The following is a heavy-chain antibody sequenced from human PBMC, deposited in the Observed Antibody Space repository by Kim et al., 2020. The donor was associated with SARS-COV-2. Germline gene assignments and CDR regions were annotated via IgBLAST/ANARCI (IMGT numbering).Heavy chain of an antibody. D-gene: IGHD3-3*01. J-gene: IGHJ4*02. V-gene: IGHV3-30*01. CDR3: ARDAYYDFWSGAYFDY. Sequence: SERGRFTISRDNSKNTLYLQMNRLRDEETAVYYCARDAYYDFWSGAYFDYWGQGTLVTVSS.